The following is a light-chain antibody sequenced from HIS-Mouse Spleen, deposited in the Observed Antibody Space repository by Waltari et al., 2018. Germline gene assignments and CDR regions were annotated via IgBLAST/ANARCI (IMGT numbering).Light chain of an antibody. J-gene: IGLJ1*01. CDR1: NIGRKS. CDR2: DDG. V-gene: IGLV3-21*02. CDR3: QVWDSSSDRV. Sequence: SYVLTQPPSVPVAPGQTARITCGGNNIGRKSVHWYQQKPGQGPVLVVYDDGDRPPGIPERFSGSNSGNTATLTISRVEAGDEADYYCQVWDSSSDRVFGTGTKVTVL.